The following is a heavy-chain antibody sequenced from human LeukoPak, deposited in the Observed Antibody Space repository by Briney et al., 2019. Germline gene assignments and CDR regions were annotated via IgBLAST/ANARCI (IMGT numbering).Heavy chain of an antibody. Sequence: PGGSLGLSCSTSGFTFSNHFMHWVRQAPGKGLEYVSSIGPNGASTLYADSVKGRFTISRENSKNALYLQLTSLRLEDTALYYCVKDLTGTWSFDYWGQGTLVTVSS. CDR2: IGPNGAST. CDR1: GFTFSNHF. J-gene: IGHJ4*02. V-gene: IGHV3-64D*06. D-gene: IGHD3-9*01. CDR3: VKDLTGTWSFDY.